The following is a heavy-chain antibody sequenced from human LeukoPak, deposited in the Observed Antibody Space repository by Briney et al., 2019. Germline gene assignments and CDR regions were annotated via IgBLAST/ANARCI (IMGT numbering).Heavy chain of an antibody. D-gene: IGHD5-12*01. V-gene: IGHV3-33*01. CDR1: GFTFSSYG. CDR3: AGSGYDSYFDY. CDR2: IWYDGSNK. J-gene: IGHJ4*02. Sequence: GGSLRLSCAASGFTFSSYGMHWVRQAPGKGLEWVAVIWYDGSNKYYADSVKGRFTISRDNSKNTLYLQMNSLRAEDTAVYYCAGSGYDSYFDYWGQGTLVTVSS.